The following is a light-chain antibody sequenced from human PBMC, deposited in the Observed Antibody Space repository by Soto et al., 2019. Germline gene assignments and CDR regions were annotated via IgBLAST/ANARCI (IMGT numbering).Light chain of an antibody. Sequence: DIQMTQSPSTLSASVGDRVTITCRASQSISGSLAWYQQKPGKAPKLLIYEASNLKSGVPSRFSGSGSGTKFPLNISRLQPYDSANYYWQQYNCYLTFGQGTRVEIK. CDR2: EAS. CDR3: QQYNCYLT. J-gene: IGKJ1*01. V-gene: IGKV1-5*03. CDR1: QSISGS.